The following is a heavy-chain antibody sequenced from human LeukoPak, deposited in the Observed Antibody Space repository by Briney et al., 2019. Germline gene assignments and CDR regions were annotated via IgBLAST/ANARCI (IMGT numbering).Heavy chain of an antibody. J-gene: IGHJ6*02. Sequence: GGSLRLSCAASGFTFSDYYMSWIRQVPGKGLEWVSYISSSGSTIYYADSVKGRFTISRDNAKNSLYLQMNSLRAEDTAVYYCARDGVAAAEIFYYYGLDVWGQGTTVTVSS. CDR2: ISSSGSTI. CDR3: ARDGVAAAEIFYYYGLDV. D-gene: IGHD6-13*01. V-gene: IGHV3-11*01. CDR1: GFTFSDYY.